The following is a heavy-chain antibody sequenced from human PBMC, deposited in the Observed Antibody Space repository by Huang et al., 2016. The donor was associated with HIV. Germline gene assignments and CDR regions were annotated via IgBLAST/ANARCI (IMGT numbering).Heavy chain of an antibody. CDR1: GGSFSDFF. J-gene: IGHJ4*02. V-gene: IGHV4-34*01. CDR3: ARGRGSSWSLFDN. Sequence: QVQLHQWGAGLLRPSETLSLTCAVYGGSFSDFFWSWIRQSPGKGLEWIGEINHRGQSNYNPSLKSRVTSAVDPSKKQFSLKLKSVTAADTSIYYCARGRGSSWSLFDNWGQGSLITVLS. CDR2: INHRGQS. D-gene: IGHD6-13*01.